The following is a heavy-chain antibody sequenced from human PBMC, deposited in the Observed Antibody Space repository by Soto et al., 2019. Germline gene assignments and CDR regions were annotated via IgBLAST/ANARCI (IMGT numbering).Heavy chain of an antibody. J-gene: IGHJ6*02. CDR1: GGSFSGYY. CDR3: ARAYYYYYSGMDV. Sequence: PSETLSLTCALYGGSFSGYYWSWIRQPPGKGLEWIGEINHSGSTNYNPSLKSRVTISVDTSKNQFSLKLSSVTAADTAVYYCARAYYYYYSGMDVWGQGTTVTVSS. CDR2: INHSGST. V-gene: IGHV4-34*01.